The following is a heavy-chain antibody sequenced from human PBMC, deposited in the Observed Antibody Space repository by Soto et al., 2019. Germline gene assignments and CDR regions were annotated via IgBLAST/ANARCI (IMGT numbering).Heavy chain of an antibody. CDR3: ARNGTYSSSLMPSSCVDV. CDR1: GGTFDNFI. D-gene: IGHD1-26*01. CDR2: IVPMLGTP. Sequence: QVQLVQSGAEVKEPGSSVRVSCKASGGTFDNFIMNWVRQTPGRGLEWMGGIVPMLGTPTYAEKFKVRVTVSASGLTGTMAMEVTSLRSEASAIYWCARNGTYSSSLMPSSCVDVWGQGTRVSFSS. J-gene: IGHJ6*01. V-gene: IGHV1-69*01.